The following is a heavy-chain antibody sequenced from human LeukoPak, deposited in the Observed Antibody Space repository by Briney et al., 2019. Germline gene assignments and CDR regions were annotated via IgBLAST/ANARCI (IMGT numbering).Heavy chain of an antibody. V-gene: IGHV3-48*01. D-gene: IGHD2-15*01. CDR3: ARGWPYCSGGGCYTDY. CDR1: KFTFSDYG. Sequence: PGGSLRLSCAASKFTFSDYGMNWVRQAPGKGLEWVSYISSSSSTIYYGDSVKGRFTISRDNSKNTLYLQMNSLRAEDTAVYYCARGWPYCSGGGCYTDYWGQGTPVTVSS. CDR2: ISSSSSTI. J-gene: IGHJ4*02.